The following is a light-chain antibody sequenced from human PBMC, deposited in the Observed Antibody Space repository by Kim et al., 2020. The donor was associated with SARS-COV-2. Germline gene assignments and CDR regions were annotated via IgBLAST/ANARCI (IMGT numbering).Light chain of an antibody. CDR3: QVWDSSSDHPCVV. V-gene: IGLV3-21*03. Sequence: GKTARITCGGKNIGSKSVHWYQQKPGQAPVLVVYDDSDRPSGIPERFSGSNSGNTATLTISRVEAGDEADYYCQVWDSSSDHPCVVFGGGTQLTVL. CDR2: DDS. J-gene: IGLJ2*01. CDR1: NIGSKS.